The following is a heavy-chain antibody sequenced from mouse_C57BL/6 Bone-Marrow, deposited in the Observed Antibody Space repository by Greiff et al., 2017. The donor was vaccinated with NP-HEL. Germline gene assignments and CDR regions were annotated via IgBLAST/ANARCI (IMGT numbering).Heavy chain of an antibody. V-gene: IGHV1-18*01. CDR3: ARYSNYFYAMDY. Sequence: DVQLQESGPELVKPGASVKIPCKASGYTFTDYNMDWVKQSHGKSLEWIGDINPNNGGTIYNQKFKGKATLTVDKSSSTAYMELRSLTSEDTAVYYCARYSNYFYAMDYWGQGTSVTVSS. D-gene: IGHD2-5*01. CDR2: INPNNGGT. J-gene: IGHJ4*01. CDR1: GYTFTDYN.